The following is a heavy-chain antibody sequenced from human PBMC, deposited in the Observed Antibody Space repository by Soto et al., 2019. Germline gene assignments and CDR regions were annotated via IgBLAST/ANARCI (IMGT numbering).Heavy chain of an antibody. D-gene: IGHD6-19*01. Sequence: QLQLQESGPGLVKTSETLYLTCTVSGGSISNTNYYWGWIRQPPGKGLEWIGSIYYSGTTYYNPSLKSRVIISVDTSNKQFSLRLTSVTAADSAVYYCARGGWNLVYYFDFWGQGSLVTVSS. CDR2: IYYSGTT. CDR3: ARGGWNLVYYFDF. CDR1: GGSISNTNYY. V-gene: IGHV4-39*01. J-gene: IGHJ4*02.